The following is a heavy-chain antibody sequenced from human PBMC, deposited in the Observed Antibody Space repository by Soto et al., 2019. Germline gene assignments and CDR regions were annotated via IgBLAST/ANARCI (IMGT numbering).Heavy chain of an antibody. CDR2: ISYDGSNE. J-gene: IGHJ6*02. V-gene: IGHV3-30*03. Sequence: PGGSLRLSCAASGFTFSSYGMHWVRQAPGKGLEWVAVISYDGSNEYYADSVKGRFTISRDNSKNTLYLHMNSLRPEDTAVYYCASQVPGASGYYYYGMDVWGQGTTVTVSS. D-gene: IGHD2-2*01. CDR1: GFTFSSYG. CDR3: ASQVPGASGYYYYGMDV.